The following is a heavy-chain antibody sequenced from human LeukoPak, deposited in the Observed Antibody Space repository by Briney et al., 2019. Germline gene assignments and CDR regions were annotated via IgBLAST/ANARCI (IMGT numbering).Heavy chain of an antibody. D-gene: IGHD2-2*01. CDR2: INPNSGGT. CDR3: ARYCSSTSCYDYDAFDI. CDR1: GYTFTGYY. J-gene: IGHJ3*02. V-gene: IGHV1-2*02. Sequence: ASVKVSCKASGYTFTGYYMHWVRQAPGQGLEWMGWINPNSGGTNYAQKFQGRVTMTRDTSISTAYMELSRLRSDDTAVYYCARYCSSTSCYDYDAFDIWGQGTMVTVSS.